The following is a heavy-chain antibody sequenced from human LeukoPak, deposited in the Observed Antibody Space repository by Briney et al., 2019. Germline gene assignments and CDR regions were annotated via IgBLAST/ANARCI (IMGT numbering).Heavy chain of an antibody. D-gene: IGHD3-22*01. J-gene: IGHJ5*02. Sequence: GGSLRLSCAASGFTFDDYAMHWVRQAPGKGLEWVSLISGDGGSTYYADSVKGRFTISRDNSKNFLYLQMNSLRTEDTALYYCAKDGYYYDSSGYGWFDPWGQGTLVTVSS. CDR3: AKDGYYYDSSGYGWFDP. CDR2: ISGDGGST. V-gene: IGHV3-43*02. CDR1: GFTFDDYA.